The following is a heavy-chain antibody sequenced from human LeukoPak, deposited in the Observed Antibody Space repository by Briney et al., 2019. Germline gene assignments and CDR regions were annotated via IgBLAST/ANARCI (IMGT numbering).Heavy chain of an antibody. J-gene: IGHJ4*02. Sequence: QAGGSLRLSCAASGFTFSSYAMHWVRQAPGKGLEWVAVISYDGSNKYYADSVKGRFTISRDNSKNTLYLQMNSLRAEDTAVYYCAKDGGDYSFDYWGQGTLVTVSS. D-gene: IGHD4-11*01. V-gene: IGHV3-30-3*01. CDR3: AKDGGDYSFDY. CDR1: GFTFSSYA. CDR2: ISYDGSNK.